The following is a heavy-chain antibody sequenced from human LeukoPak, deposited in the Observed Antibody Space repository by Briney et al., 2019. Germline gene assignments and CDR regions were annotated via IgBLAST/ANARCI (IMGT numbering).Heavy chain of an antibody. CDR1: GGSISSYY. CDR2: IYTSGST. D-gene: IGHD3-3*01. V-gene: IGHV4-4*07. J-gene: IGHJ3*02. Sequence: PSETLSLTCTVSGGSISSYYWSWIRQPAGKGLEWIGRIYTSGSTNYNPSLKSRVTMSVDTSENQFSLKLSSVTAADTAVYYCATTIFGVVDGAFDIWGQGTMVTVSS. CDR3: ATTIFGVVDGAFDI.